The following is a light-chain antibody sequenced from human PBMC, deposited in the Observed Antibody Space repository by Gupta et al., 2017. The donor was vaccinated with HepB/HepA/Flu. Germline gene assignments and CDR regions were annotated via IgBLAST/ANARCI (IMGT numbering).Light chain of an antibody. V-gene: IGLV2-8*01. CDR3: SSYAGSNNLI. CDR1: SSDVGGYDY. J-gene: IGLJ2*01. Sequence: QSALTLPPSASGSPGQSVTISSTGTSSDVGGYDYVSWYQQHPGKAPKLMIHEVNKRPSGVPDRFSGSKSGNTASLTVSGLQAEDEADYYCSSYAGSNNLIFGGGTRLTVL. CDR2: EVN.